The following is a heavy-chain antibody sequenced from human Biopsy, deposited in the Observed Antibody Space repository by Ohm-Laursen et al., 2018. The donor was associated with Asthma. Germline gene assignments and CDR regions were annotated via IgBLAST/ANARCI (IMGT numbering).Heavy chain of an antibody. V-gene: IGHV3-48*02. Sequence: LSLTCAASGFTFSSYSMNWVRQAPGKGLEWVSYISSSSSTIYYADSVKGRFTTSRDNAKNSLYLQMNSLRDEDTAVYYCARFKRGYSYGYAGVFDYWGQGTLVTVSS. CDR1: GFTFSSYS. D-gene: IGHD5-18*01. CDR2: ISSSSSTI. CDR3: ARFKRGYSYGYAGVFDY. J-gene: IGHJ4*02.